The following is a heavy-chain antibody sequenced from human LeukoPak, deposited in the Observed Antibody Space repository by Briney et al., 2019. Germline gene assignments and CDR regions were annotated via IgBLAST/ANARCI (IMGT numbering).Heavy chain of an antibody. CDR3: ARGRDYIYFDY. V-gene: IGHV7-4-1*02. CDR1: GYSFSSYA. D-gene: IGHD4-11*01. J-gene: IGHJ4*02. CDR2: INPSTGNP. Sequence: ASVKVSCKASGYSFSSYAMNWLRQAPGQAIEWMGWINPSTGNPTYALGFTGRFVFSLDTSVSTAYLQISTLKTDDTAVYYRARGRDYIYFDYWGQGSLVTVSS.